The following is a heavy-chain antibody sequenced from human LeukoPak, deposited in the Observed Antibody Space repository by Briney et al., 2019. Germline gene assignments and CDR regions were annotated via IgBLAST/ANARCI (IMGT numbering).Heavy chain of an antibody. Sequence: GGSLRLSCAASGFTFSSFSMDWVRQAPGKGLEWVSYIRSGGTNTDYTGSVKGRFTISRDNAKNSLYLQMNSLRAEDTAVYYCARGGYSSSFNWFDPWGQGTLVTVSS. CDR3: ARGGYSSSFNWFDP. CDR2: IRSGGTNT. J-gene: IGHJ5*02. D-gene: IGHD6-13*01. CDR1: GFTFSSFS. V-gene: IGHV3-48*04.